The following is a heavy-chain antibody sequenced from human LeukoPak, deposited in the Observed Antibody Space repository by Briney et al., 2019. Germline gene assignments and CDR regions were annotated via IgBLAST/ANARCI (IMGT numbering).Heavy chain of an antibody. CDR3: AGFFGPYGMDV. CDR1: GGSISNGDHY. Sequence: SETLSLTCTVSGGSISNGDHYWSWIRQHPGKGLEWIGHIYYSGSTYYNPSLKSRVTISVDTSKNQFSLKLSSVTAADTAVYYCAGFFGPYGMDVWDQGTTVTVSS. J-gene: IGHJ6*02. CDR2: IYYSGST. V-gene: IGHV4-61*08. D-gene: IGHD3/OR15-3a*01.